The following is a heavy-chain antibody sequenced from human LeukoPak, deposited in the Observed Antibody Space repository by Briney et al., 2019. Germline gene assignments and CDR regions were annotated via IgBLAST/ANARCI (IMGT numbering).Heavy chain of an antibody. CDR1: GYTFTGYY. D-gene: IGHD5-18*01. Sequence: ASVKVSCKASGYTFTGYYMHWVRQAPGQGLEWMGWINPNSGGTNYAQKFQGRVTMTRDTSISTAYMELSRLRSDDTAVYYCARDTGYSYGYATEYYSDYWGQGTLVTVSS. J-gene: IGHJ4*02. CDR2: INPNSGGT. CDR3: ARDTGYSYGYATEYYSDY. V-gene: IGHV1-2*02.